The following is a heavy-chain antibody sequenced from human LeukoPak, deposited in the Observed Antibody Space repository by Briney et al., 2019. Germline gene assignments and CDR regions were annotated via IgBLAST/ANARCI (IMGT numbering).Heavy chain of an antibody. J-gene: IGHJ4*02. D-gene: IGHD3-22*01. CDR2: IKQDGSEK. CDR3: ARDRYYYDSSGSQC. Sequence: PGGSLRLSCAASGFTFSSYWMSWVRQAPGKGLEWVANIKQDGSEKYYVDSVKGRFTISRDNAKNSLYLQMNSLRAEDTAVYYCARDRYYYDSSGSQCWGQGTLVTVSS. V-gene: IGHV3-7*01. CDR1: GFTFSSYW.